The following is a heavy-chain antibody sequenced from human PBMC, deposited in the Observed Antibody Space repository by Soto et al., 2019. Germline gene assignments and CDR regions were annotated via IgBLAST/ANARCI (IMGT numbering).Heavy chain of an antibody. Sequence: GASVKVSCKASGYTFTSYGISWVRQAPGQGLEWMGWISAYNGNTNYAQKLQGRVTMTTDTSTSTAYMELRSLRSDDTAVYYCARDRMSRGGSWYPNDAFDIWGQGTMVTVSS. CDR2: ISAYNGNT. CDR1: GYTFTSYG. V-gene: IGHV1-18*01. CDR3: ARDRMSRGGSWYPNDAFDI. D-gene: IGHD6-13*01. J-gene: IGHJ3*02.